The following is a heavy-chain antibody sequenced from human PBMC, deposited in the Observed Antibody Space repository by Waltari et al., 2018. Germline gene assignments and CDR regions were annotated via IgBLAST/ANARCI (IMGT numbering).Heavy chain of an antibody. CDR2: INTNTGNP. Sequence: QVQLVQSGSELKKPGASVKVSCQAYGYTFTSYAMNWVRQAPEQGLEWMGWINTNTGNPTYAQGFTGRFVFSLDTSVSTAYLQISSLKAEDTAVYYCARDYSGVNYYYYGMDVWGQGTTVTVSS. D-gene: IGHD2-15*01. CDR3: ARDYSGVNYYYYGMDV. CDR1: GYTFTSYA. V-gene: IGHV7-4-1*02. J-gene: IGHJ6*02.